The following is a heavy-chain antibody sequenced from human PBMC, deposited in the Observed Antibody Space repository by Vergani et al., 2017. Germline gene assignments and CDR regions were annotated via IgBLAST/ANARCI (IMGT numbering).Heavy chain of an antibody. V-gene: IGHV3-30-3*01. J-gene: IGHJ4*02. D-gene: IGHD4-11*01. Sequence: QVQLVESGGGVVQPGRSLRLSCAASGFTFSSYAMHWVRQAPGKGLEGVAVISYDGSNKYVADSVKGRFTISSDNSKNTLYQQMNSLSAEDPAMYYCASGDYSAFDYWGQGTLVTVSS. CDR2: ISYDGSNK. CDR1: GFTFSSYA. CDR3: ASGDYSAFDY.